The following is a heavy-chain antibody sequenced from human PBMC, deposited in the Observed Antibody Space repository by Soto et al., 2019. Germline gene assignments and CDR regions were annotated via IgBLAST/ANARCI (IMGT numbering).Heavy chain of an antibody. CDR1: GYTFTSYG. J-gene: IGHJ5*02. V-gene: IGHV1-18*01. CDR2: ISAYNGNT. Sequence: QVQLVQSGAEVKKPGASVKVSCKASGYTFTSYGISWVRQAPRQGLEWMGWISAYNGNTNYAQKLQGRVTMTTDTSTSTAYMELRSLRSDDTAVYYCARDCISTSCYGYNWFDPWGQGTLVTVSS. D-gene: IGHD2-2*01. CDR3: ARDCISTSCYGYNWFDP.